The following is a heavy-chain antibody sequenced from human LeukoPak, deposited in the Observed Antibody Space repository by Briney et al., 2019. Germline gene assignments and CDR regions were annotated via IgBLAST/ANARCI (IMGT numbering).Heavy chain of an antibody. V-gene: IGHV3-49*04. D-gene: IGHD3-10*01. J-gene: IGHJ4*02. CDR3: TRDITMVREGDY. Sequence: GGSLRLSCTASGFTFGDYAMSWVRQAPGKGLEWVGFIRSKAYGGTTEYAASVKGRFTISRDDSKSIAYLQMNSLKTEDTAVYYCTRDITMVREGDYWGQGTLVTVSS. CDR1: GFTFGDYA. CDR2: IRSKAYGGTT.